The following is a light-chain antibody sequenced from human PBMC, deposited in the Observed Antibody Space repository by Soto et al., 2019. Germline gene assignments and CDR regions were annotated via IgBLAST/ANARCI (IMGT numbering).Light chain of an antibody. J-gene: IGKJ2*01. CDR3: QQTYSTPYT. CDR1: QRITTY. CDR2: TSG. Sequence: IHMTQSPSSLSASVGDRVTISCRASQRITTYLNWYQQKPGEAPKLLISTSGTLQRGVPSRFSGSGSGTDFTLTITSLQLADFATYFCQQTYSTPYTFGQGTQLEIK. V-gene: IGKV1-39*01.